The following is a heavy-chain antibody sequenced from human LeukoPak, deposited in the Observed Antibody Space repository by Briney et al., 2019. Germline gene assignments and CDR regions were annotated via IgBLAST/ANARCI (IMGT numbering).Heavy chain of an antibody. CDR1: GFTFSSYA. Sequence: GGSLRLSCAASGFTFSSYAMSWVRQAPGKGLEWVSAICGSGGSTYYADSVKGRFTISRDNSKNTLYLRMNSLRAEDTAVYYCAKEALRYFDWLLFPWGEGTLVTVSS. CDR2: ICGSGGST. J-gene: IGHJ5*02. V-gene: IGHV3-23*01. D-gene: IGHD3-9*01. CDR3: AKEALRYFDWLLFP.